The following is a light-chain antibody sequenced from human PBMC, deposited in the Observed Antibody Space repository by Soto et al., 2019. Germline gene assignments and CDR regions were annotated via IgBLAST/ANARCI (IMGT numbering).Light chain of an antibody. CDR1: QSISSW. CDR2: KAS. J-gene: IGKJ3*01. CDR3: QQYNSYPFT. V-gene: IGKV1-5*03. Sequence: DIQMTQSPSTLSASVGDRVTITCRASQSISSWLAWYQQKPGKAPKVLIYKASSLESGVPSRFSGSGSGTEFTLTISSLQPDDFATYYCQQYNSYPFTSGPGTKVDIK.